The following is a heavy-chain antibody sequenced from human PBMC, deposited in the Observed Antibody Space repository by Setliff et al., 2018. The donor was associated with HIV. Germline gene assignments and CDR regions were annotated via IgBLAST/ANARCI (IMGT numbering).Heavy chain of an antibody. Sequence: PSETLSLTCSVSGDSISSSSYYWGWIRQPPGKGLEWIGSIYYSGSTYYNPSLNSRVTISVDASKNQFSLKLSSVTAADTAVYYCASAGSGTRAPPRYWGQGTLVTVSS. J-gene: IGHJ4*02. CDR1: GDSISSSSYY. V-gene: IGHV4-39*01. D-gene: IGHD1-1*01. CDR2: IYYSGST. CDR3: ASAGSGTRAPPRY.